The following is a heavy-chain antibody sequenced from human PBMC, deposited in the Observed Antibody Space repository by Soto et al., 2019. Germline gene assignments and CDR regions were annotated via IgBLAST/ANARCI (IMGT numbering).Heavy chain of an antibody. J-gene: IGHJ6*02. CDR3: ARPVEPFYCYGMDV. V-gene: IGHV3-30-3*01. CDR1: GFTFSTYA. Sequence: QVQLVESGGGVVQPGRSLRLSCAASGFTFSTYAMEWVRQAPGKGLDWVALISYDGSDKYYADSVKGRFTISRDNSKNTLYLQMNSLRLEDTAVYYCARPVEPFYCYGMDVWGQGTTVTVSS. CDR2: ISYDGSDK.